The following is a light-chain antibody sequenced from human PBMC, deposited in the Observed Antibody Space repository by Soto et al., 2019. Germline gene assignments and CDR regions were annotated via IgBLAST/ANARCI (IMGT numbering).Light chain of an antibody. CDR3: QQYNNWLT. CDR1: QSVSSN. J-gene: IGKJ5*01. CDR2: GAS. Sequence: EIVMPQSPATLSVSPGESGTLSCRASQSVSSNLAWYQQKPGQAPRLLIYGASTRATGIPARFSGSGSGTEFTLTISSLQSEDFAVYYCQQYNNWLTFGQGTRLEIK. V-gene: IGKV3D-15*01.